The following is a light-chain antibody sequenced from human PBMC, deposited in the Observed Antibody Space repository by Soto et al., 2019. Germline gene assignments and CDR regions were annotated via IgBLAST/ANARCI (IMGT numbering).Light chain of an antibody. CDR2: KAS. J-gene: IGKJ1*01. CDR1: QTISSW. Sequence: DIQNPQSPPTLSGSVGARVTIPCRASQTISSWLAWYQQKPGKAPKLLIYKASTLKSGVPSRFSGSGSGTEFTLTISSLEPEDFAVYYCQQRNNWSTFGQGTKVDIK. V-gene: IGKV1-5*03. CDR3: QQRNNWST.